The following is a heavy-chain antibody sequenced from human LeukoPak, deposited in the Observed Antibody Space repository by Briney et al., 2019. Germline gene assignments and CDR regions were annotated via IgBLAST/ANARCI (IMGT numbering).Heavy chain of an antibody. CDR2: IQYDGGYI. D-gene: IGHD2-2*01. CDR3: ATDKHCSNGNCYSYPGY. J-gene: IGHJ4*02. CDR1: GFIFSTDG. V-gene: IGHV3-30*02. Sequence: PGGSLRLSCAASGFIFSTDGMHWVRQAPDKGPEWVSFIQYDGGYIDYADSVRGRFTISRDNSNNTLYLQMNNLRPEDTAVYYCATDKHCSNGNCYSYPGYWGQGTLVTVSS.